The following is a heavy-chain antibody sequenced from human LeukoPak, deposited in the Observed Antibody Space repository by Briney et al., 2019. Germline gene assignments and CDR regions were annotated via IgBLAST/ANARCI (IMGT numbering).Heavy chain of an antibody. CDR1: GFTFSSYA. CDR2: ISGSVGST. D-gene: IGHD5-18*01. Sequence: GGSLRLSCAASGFTFSSYAMSWVRQTPGKGLEWVSAISGSVGSTYYADSVRGRFTISRDTSKNTLYLQMNSLRAGDTAVYYCAKGKGTAMVTYYFDYWGQGTLVTVSS. V-gene: IGHV3-23*01. J-gene: IGHJ4*02. CDR3: AKGKGTAMVTYYFDY.